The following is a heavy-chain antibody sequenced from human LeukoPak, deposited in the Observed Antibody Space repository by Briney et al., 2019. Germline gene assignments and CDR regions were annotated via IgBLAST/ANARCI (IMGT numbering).Heavy chain of an antibody. CDR2: IYYSGST. CDR3: ARDGSGSYSYNWFDP. D-gene: IGHD3-10*01. J-gene: IGHJ5*02. V-gene: IGHV4-39*07. CDR1: RGSISSSSYY. Sequence: PSETLSLTCTVSRGSISSSSYYWGWIRQPPGKGLEWIGSIYYSGSTYYNPSLKSRVTISVDTSKNQFSLKLSSVTAADTAVYYCARDGSGSYSYNWFDPWGQGTLVTVSS.